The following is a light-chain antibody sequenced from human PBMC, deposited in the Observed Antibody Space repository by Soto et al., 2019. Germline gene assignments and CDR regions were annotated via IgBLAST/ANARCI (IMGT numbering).Light chain of an antibody. CDR2: GAS. V-gene: IGKV1-12*02. Sequence: DIPMTQSPSSVSASIGDRVTITCRASQIIGTWLAWYQQKPGKAPTLLIYGASTLQSGVPSRFSGSGSGTDFTLTITTLQAEDSAIYYCQQANSFPFTFGPGTKWISN. CDR1: QIIGTW. CDR3: QQANSFPFT. J-gene: IGKJ3*01.